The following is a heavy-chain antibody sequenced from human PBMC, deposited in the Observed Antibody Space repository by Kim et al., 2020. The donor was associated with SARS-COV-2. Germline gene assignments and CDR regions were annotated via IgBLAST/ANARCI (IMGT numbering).Heavy chain of an antibody. CDR1: GGTFSSYA. CDR2: IIPILGIA. V-gene: IGHV1-69*04. D-gene: IGHD3-16*02. J-gene: IGHJ4*02. Sequence: SVKVSCKASGGTFSSYAISWVRQAPGQGLEWMGRIIPILGIANYAQKFQGRVTITADKSTSTAYMELSSLRSEDTAVYYCATYDYVWGSYQNNFDYWGQGTLVTVSS. CDR3: ATYDYVWGSYQNNFDY.